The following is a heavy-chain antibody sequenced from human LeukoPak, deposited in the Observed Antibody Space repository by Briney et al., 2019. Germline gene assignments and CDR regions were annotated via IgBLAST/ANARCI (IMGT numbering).Heavy chain of an antibody. J-gene: IGHJ2*01. D-gene: IGHD1-26*01. V-gene: IGHV4-34*01. CDR3: ATDGNFDL. CDR1: GENFSIYF. Sequence: SETLSLTCAVYGENFSIYFYSWIRQPPGKGLEWIGEINHGGSTSYNPSLKSRVTISVDTSKNQFSLKLSSVTAADTAVYYCATDGNFDLWGRGTLVTVSS. CDR2: INHGGST.